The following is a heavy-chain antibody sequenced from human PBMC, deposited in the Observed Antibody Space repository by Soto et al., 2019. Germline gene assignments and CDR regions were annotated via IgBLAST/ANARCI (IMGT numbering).Heavy chain of an antibody. V-gene: IGHV1-69*08. CDR1: GGTFSRYS. J-gene: IGHJ6*02. Sequence: QVELVQSGAEVKKPGSSVKVSCKASGGTFSRYSITWVRQAPGHGLEWIGRIIPIFGIASYAQKFQGRVTITADESTSGAYMDLSSLGSDDTAVYYCAREDRDRETGLVPAAIDGMDVWGQGTTVTVSS. CDR2: IIPIFGIA. D-gene: IGHD2-2*01. CDR3: AREDRDRETGLVPAAIDGMDV.